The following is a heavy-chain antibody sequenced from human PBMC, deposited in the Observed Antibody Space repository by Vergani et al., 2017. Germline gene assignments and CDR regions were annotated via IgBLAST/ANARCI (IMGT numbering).Heavy chain of an antibody. V-gene: IGHV4-61*10. D-gene: IGHD3-10*01. CDR1: GGSISSGSYY. CDR2: IYYSGST. J-gene: IGHJ6*02. CDR3: ARLRPYYYGSGSYYMTGGNYGMDV. Sequence: QVQLQESGPGLVKPSQTLSLTCTVSGGSISSGSYYWSWIRQPAGKGLEWIGYIYYSGSTNYNPALKSRVTISVDTSKNQFSLKLSSVTAADTAVYYCARLRPYYYGSGSYYMTGGNYGMDVWGQGTTVTVSS.